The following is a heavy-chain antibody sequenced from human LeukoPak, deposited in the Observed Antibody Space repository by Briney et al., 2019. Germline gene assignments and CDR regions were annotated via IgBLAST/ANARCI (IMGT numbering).Heavy chain of an antibody. D-gene: IGHD2-2*01. CDR2: IYYSGST. Sequence: PSETLSLTCTVSGGSISSSSYYWGWIRQPPGKGLEWIGSIYYSGSTYYNPSLKSRVTISVDTSKNQFSLKLRSVTAADTAVYYCARALYHTFDYWGQGTLVTVSS. CDR1: GGSISSSSYY. V-gene: IGHV4-39*07. J-gene: IGHJ4*02. CDR3: ARALYHTFDY.